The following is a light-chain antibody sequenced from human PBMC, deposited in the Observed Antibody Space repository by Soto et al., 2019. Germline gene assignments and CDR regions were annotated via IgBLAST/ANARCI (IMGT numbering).Light chain of an antibody. CDR3: CSFAGSSTAHVV. V-gene: IGLV2-11*01. J-gene: IGLJ2*01. CDR2: DVN. Sequence: QSALTQPRSVSGSPGQSVTISCTGTSDNVGGYNYVSWYQQHPGKAPKFMIYDVNERPSGVPDRFSGSKSGNTASLTISGLQAEDEADYYCCSFAGSSTAHVVFGGGTQLTVL. CDR1: SDNVGGYNY.